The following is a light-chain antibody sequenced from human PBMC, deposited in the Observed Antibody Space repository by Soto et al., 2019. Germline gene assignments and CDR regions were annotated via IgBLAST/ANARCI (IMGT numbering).Light chain of an antibody. CDR1: QTVSSGH. CDR3: QQYVSSPYT. J-gene: IGKJ2*01. Sequence: EVGLTQSPSTLSLSPGERATLSCRASQTVSSGHLAWYQQKPGQAPRLLISGGTSRATGIPDRFSGSGSVTDFTLTVIRLEPEDFAVYYCQQYVSSPYTFGQGNQLAIQ. CDR2: GGT. V-gene: IGKV3-20*01.